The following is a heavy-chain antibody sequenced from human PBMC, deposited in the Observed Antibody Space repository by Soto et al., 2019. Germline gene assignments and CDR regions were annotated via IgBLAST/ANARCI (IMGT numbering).Heavy chain of an antibody. V-gene: IGHV3-43*02. D-gene: IGHD2-2*01. Sequence: GGSLRLSCAGSGFTFRNYAMGWVRQAPGKGLEWVSVISCDGGSTYHADSVKGRFTISRDNSKNSLYLQMNSLRTEDTALYYCAKDIRGRYCSSTSCYGVLGMDVWGQGTTVTVSS. J-gene: IGHJ6*02. CDR3: AKDIRGRYCSSTSCYGVLGMDV. CDR2: ISCDGGST. CDR1: GFTFRNYA.